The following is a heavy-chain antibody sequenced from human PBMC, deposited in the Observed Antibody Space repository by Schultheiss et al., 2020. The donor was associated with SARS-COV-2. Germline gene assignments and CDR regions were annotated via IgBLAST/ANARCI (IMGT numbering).Heavy chain of an antibody. V-gene: IGHV4-59*12. Sequence: SETLSLTCTVSGGSISSYYWSWIRQPPGKGLEWIGYIYYSGSTNYNPSLKSRVTISVDTSKNQFSLKLSSVTAADTAVYYCARGGPDIVVVPAAIPLDYWGQGTLVTVSS. D-gene: IGHD2-2*02. J-gene: IGHJ4*02. CDR2: IYYSGST. CDR3: ARGGPDIVVVPAAIPLDY. CDR1: GGSISSYY.